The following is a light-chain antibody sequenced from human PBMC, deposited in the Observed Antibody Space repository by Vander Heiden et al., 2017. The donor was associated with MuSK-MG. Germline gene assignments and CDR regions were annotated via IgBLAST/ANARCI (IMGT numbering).Light chain of an antibody. Sequence: EIVLTQSPGTLSLSPGERATLSCRASQSVSSSYLAWYQQKPCQAPRLLIYGASSSATRIPDRFSGSGSGTDFTLTISILEPEHLAVYYCQQDGSSPLAFGQWTKVEIK. V-gene: IGKV3-20*01. CDR1: QSVSSSY. CDR3: QQDGSSPLA. CDR2: GAS. J-gene: IGKJ1*01.